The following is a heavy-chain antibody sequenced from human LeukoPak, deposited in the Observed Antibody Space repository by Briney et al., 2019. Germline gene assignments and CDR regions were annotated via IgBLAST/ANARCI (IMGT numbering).Heavy chain of an antibody. V-gene: IGHV4-61*02. D-gene: IGHD2-15*01. CDR2: IYTSGST. CDR1: GGSISSVGYY. CDR3: ATTTYIVVVVAAGFDY. J-gene: IGHJ4*02. Sequence: NPSQTLSLTCTVSGGSISSVGYYWSWIRQPAGKGLEWIGRIYTSGSTVYNPSLKSRVTISVDTSKNQFSLNLNSVTAADMAVYYCATTTYIVVVVAAGFDYWGQGTLVTVSS.